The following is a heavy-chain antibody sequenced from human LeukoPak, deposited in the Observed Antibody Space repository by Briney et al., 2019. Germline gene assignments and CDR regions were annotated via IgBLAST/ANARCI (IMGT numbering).Heavy chain of an antibody. V-gene: IGHV3-11*06. J-gene: IGHJ4*02. CDR3: AKVVQYTASTGTGLES. CDR1: GFSFSDYQ. CDR2: MTASGRST. D-gene: IGHD6-13*01. Sequence: GGSLRLSCAASGFSFSDYQMSWVRQAPGKGLEWISYMTASGRSTNYADSVKGRFTISRDNPKNTLYLQMNSLRAEDTAIYYCAKVVQYTASTGTGLESWGQGTLVTVSS.